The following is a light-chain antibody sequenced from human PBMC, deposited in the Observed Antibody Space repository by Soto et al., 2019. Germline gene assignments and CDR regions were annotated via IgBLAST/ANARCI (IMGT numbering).Light chain of an antibody. CDR2: GNN. V-gene: IGLV1-44*01. J-gene: IGLJ7*01. Sequence: QSVLAQPTSASGTPGQSVIFSCSGSTSNIGSNPVTWYQQLPGTAPKLVIYGNNQRPSGVPDRFSGSKSGTSASLAISGLQSEDEADYYCAAWDDNLDAAVFGGGTQLTVL. CDR3: AAWDDNLDAAV. CDR1: TSNIGSNP.